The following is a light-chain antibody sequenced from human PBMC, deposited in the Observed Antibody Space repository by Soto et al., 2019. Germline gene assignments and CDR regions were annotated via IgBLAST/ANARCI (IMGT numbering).Light chain of an antibody. CDR1: SSDVVGYNY. J-gene: IGLJ1*01. CDR3: CSNAGSYTFV. CDR2: GVT. V-gene: IGLV2-11*01. Sequence: QSALTQPRSVSGSPGQSGTISCTGTSSDVVGYNYVSWYQQHPGKAPKLMIYGVTRRPSGVPDRFSGSKSSNTASLTISGLQAEDEADYYCCSNAGSYTFVFGAGTKVTVL.